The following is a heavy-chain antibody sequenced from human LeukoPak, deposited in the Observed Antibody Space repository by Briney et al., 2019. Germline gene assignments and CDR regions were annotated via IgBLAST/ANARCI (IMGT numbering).Heavy chain of an antibody. V-gene: IGHV3-48*03. CDR2: ISSSGSTI. D-gene: IGHD3-10*01. J-gene: IGHJ4*02. CDR1: GFTFSSYE. CDR3: ARAPKAGIPPY. Sequence: SGGSLRLSCAASGFTFSSYEMNWVRQAPGKGLEWVSYISSSGSTIYYADSVKGRFTISRDNAKNSLYLQMNSLRAEDTAVYYCARAPKAGIPPYWGQGTLVTVSS.